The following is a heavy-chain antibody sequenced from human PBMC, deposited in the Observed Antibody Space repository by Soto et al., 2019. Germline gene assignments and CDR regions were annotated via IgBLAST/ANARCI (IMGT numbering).Heavy chain of an antibody. D-gene: IGHD3-16*01. J-gene: IGHJ5*02. V-gene: IGHV4-34*01. CDR1: GGSFSGYY. Sequence: QVQLQQWGAGLLKPSETLSLTCAVYGGSFSGYYWSWIRQPPGKGLEWIGEINHSGSTNYNPSLTSRVTISVDTYKNQLSLKLSAVTAADTAVYYCARGPRLIMITFGGVGRFDPWGQGTLVTVSS. CDR3: ARGPRLIMITFGGVGRFDP. CDR2: INHSGST.